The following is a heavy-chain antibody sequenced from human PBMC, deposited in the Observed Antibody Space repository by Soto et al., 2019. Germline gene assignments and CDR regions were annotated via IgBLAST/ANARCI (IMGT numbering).Heavy chain of an antibody. Sequence: QVQLVQSAGEERKPGASVKVSCKTSGYTFNLYGMTWLRQAPGQGLEWMGWISGYNGNATYAQKFKGRVILTIDTSTTTAHMELGSHTSDDTADYDCARILKTSRALGHWGQGTLVTVSS. J-gene: IGHJ4*02. D-gene: IGHD3-9*01. V-gene: IGHV1-18*04. CDR1: GYTFNLYG. CDR3: ARILKTSRALGH. CDR2: ISGYNGNA.